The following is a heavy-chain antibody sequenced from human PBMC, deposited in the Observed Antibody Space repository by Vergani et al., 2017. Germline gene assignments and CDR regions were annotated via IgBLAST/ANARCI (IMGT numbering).Heavy chain of an antibody. D-gene: IGHD3-22*01. CDR1: GGSLSSSSYY. J-gene: IGHJ4*02. Sequence: QLQLPESGPGLVKTSETLSLTCTVSGGSLSSSSYYWGWIRQPPGKGLEWIGSIYYSGSTYYNPSLKSRVTISVYTSKNQFSLKLSSVTAADTAVYYCARHPPYYYDSSGYKAGFDYWGQGTLVTVSS. CDR3: ARHPPYYYDSSGYKAGFDY. V-gene: IGHV4-39*01. CDR2: IYYSGST.